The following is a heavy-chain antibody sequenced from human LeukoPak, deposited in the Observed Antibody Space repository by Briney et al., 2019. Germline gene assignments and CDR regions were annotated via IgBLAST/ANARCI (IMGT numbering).Heavy chain of an antibody. J-gene: IGHJ5*02. CDR2: ISPYTGNT. CDR3: ARDRMFIVATIKRAPGPWFDP. D-gene: IGHD5-12*01. CDR1: NYTFTSHD. Sequence: GASVKVSCKASNYTFTSHDISWVRQAPGQGLEWMGWISPYTGNTKYAQKFQGRVTMTTSTSTSIVYMELRSLRSDDTAVYYCARDRMFIVATIKRAPGPWFDPWGQGTLVTVSS. V-gene: IGHV1-18*01.